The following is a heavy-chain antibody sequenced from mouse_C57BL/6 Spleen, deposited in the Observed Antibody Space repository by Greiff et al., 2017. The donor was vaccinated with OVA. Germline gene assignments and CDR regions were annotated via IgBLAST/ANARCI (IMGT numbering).Heavy chain of an antibody. Sequence: VQLQQSGAELVKPGASVKLSCKASGYTFTSYWMQWVKQRPGQGLEWIGEIDPSDSYTNYNQKFKGKATLTVDTSSSTAYMQLTSLTSEDSAVYYCARRSYDYDAFDYWGQGTTLTVSS. CDR3: ARRSYDYDAFDY. CDR1: GYTFTSYW. CDR2: IDPSDSYT. J-gene: IGHJ2*01. V-gene: IGHV1-50*01. D-gene: IGHD2-4*01.